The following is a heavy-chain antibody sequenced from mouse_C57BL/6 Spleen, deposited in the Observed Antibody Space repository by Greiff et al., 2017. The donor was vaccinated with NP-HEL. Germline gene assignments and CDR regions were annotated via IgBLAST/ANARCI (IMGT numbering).Heavy chain of an antibody. CDR2: INYDGSST. V-gene: IGHV5-16*01. D-gene: IGHD1-1*01. CDR3: ARGLYYYGSSHYFDY. Sequence: EVKLVESEGGLVQPGSSMKLSCTASGFTFSDYYMAWVRQVPEKGLEWVANINYDGSSTYYLDSLKSRFIISRDNAKNILYLQMSSLKSEDTATYYCARGLYYYGSSHYFDYWGQGTTLTVSS. CDR1: GFTFSDYY. J-gene: IGHJ2*01.